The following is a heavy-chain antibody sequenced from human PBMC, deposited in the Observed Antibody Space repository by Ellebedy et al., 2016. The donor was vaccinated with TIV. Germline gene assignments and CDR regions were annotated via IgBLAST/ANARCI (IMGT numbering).Heavy chain of an antibody. CDR3: ASSRSSGYIEGY. Sequence: AASVKVSCKASGYTFTSYGISWVRQAPGQGLEWMGWISAYNGNTNYAQKLQGRVTMTTDTSTSTAYMELRSLRSDDTAVYYCASSRSSGYIEGYWGQGTLVTVSS. V-gene: IGHV1-18*01. CDR2: ISAYNGNT. J-gene: IGHJ4*02. CDR1: GYTFTSYG. D-gene: IGHD3-22*01.